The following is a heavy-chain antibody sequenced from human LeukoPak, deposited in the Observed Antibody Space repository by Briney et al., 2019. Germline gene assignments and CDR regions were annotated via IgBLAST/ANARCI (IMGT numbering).Heavy chain of an antibody. Sequence: PGGPLRLSCVASGFTFRSYWMSWVRQAPGKGLQWVADINQDGSEKYYLDSMKGRFTISRDNAKNSLFLQMDSLRADDTAVYYCAREKGALWGQGTLVTVSS. J-gene: IGHJ4*02. V-gene: IGHV3-7*04. CDR3: AREKGAL. CDR2: INQDGSEK. D-gene: IGHD3-16*01. CDR1: GFTFRSYW.